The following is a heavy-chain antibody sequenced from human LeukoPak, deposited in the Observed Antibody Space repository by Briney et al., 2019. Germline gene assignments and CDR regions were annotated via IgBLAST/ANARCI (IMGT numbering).Heavy chain of an antibody. J-gene: IGHJ6*03. Sequence: GGSLRLSCATSGFTFNNYNMSWVRQAPGKGLEWVSVIYSGGSTYYADSVKGRFTMSRDNAKNSLYLQMNSLRAEDTAVYYCAREGFWSGSIYYYYYMDVWGKGTTVTVSS. CDR2: IYSGGST. CDR1: GFTFNNYN. V-gene: IGHV3-66*01. CDR3: AREGFWSGSIYYYYYMDV. D-gene: IGHD3-3*01.